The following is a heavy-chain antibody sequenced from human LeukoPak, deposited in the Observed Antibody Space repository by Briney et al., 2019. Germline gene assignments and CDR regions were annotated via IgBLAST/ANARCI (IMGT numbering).Heavy chain of an antibody. Sequence: PGRSLRLSCVTSGFSFRSYGMHWVRHAPGKGLGWVALISPDGTDKYFTDSVRGRFTISRDNSRSTLFLQMNSLRVDDTAVYYCAAGITWSDYWGQGTLVTVSP. J-gene: IGHJ4*02. CDR2: ISPDGTDK. CDR1: GFSFRSYG. V-gene: IGHV3-33*01. CDR3: AAGITWSDY. D-gene: IGHD2-8*02.